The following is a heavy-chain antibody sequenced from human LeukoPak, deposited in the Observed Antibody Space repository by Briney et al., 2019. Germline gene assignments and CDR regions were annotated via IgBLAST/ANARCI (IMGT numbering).Heavy chain of an antibody. CDR1: GFTFDDYG. CDR2: INWNGGST. J-gene: IGHJ4*02. V-gene: IGHV3-20*04. D-gene: IGHD5-12*01. Sequence: GGSLRLSCAASGFTFDDYGMSWVRQAPGKGLEWVSGINWNGGSTGYADSVKGRFTISRDNAKNSLYLQMNSLRAEDTAVYYCARSYSGYDWAYFDYWGQGTLVTVSS. CDR3: ARSYSGYDWAYFDY.